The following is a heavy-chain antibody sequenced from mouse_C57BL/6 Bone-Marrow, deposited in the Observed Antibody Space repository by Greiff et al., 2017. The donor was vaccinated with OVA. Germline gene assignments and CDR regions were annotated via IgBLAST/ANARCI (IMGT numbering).Heavy chain of an antibody. J-gene: IGHJ3*01. CDR2: IDPANGNT. D-gene: IGHD1-1*01. V-gene: IGHV14-3*01. Sequence: VQLKQSVAELVRPGASVKLSCTASGFNIKNTYMHWVKQRPEQGLEWIGRIDPANGNTKYAPKFQGKATITADTSSNTAYLQLSSLTSEDTAIYYCARDYYGSSYEFAYWGQGTLVTVSA. CDR1: GFNIKNTY. CDR3: ARDYYGSSYEFAY.